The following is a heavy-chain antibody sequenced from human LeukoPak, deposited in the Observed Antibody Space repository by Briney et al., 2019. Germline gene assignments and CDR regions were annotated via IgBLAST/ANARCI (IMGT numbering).Heavy chain of an antibody. CDR1: GGSISSGSYY. D-gene: IGHD3-10*01. Sequence: SETLSLTCTVSGGSISSGSYYWGWIRQPPGKGLEWIGSIYYSGSTYYNPSLKSRVTISVDTSKNQFSLRLSSVTAADTAVYYCARGRITMVRGVPYFDYWGQGTLVTVSS. CDR3: ARGRITMVRGVPYFDY. J-gene: IGHJ4*02. V-gene: IGHV4-39*07. CDR2: IYYSGST.